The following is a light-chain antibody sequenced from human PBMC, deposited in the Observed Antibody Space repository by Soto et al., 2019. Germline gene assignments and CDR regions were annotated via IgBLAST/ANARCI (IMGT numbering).Light chain of an antibody. J-gene: IGKJ5*01. V-gene: IGKV3-11*01. CDR1: QSVSSY. CDR2: DAS. Sequence: EIVLTQSQATLSLSPGERATLSCRASQSVSSYLAWYQQKPGQAPRILIYDASNRATGIPARFSGSGSGTDFTLTISSLEPEDFAVYYCQQRSNWPPITFGQGTRLEIK. CDR3: QQRSNWPPIT.